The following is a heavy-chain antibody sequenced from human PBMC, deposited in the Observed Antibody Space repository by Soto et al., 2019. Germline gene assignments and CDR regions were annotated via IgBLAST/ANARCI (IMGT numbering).Heavy chain of an antibody. CDR3: ARAIEEWSYFDY. Sequence: QVQLVESGGGVVQPWRSLRLSCAASGFTFSSYAMHWVRQAPGKGLEWVEVISYDGSNKYYADSVKGRFTISRDNSKNTLYLHMNSMRAEDTAVYYCARAIEEWSYFDYWGQGTLVTVSS. D-gene: IGHD3-3*01. CDR2: ISYDGSNK. J-gene: IGHJ4*02. V-gene: IGHV3-30-3*01. CDR1: GFTFSSYA.